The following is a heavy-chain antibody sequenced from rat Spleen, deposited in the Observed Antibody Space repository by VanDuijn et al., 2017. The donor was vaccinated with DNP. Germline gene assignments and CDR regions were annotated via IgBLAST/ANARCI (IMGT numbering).Heavy chain of an antibody. D-gene: IGHD1-4*01. CDR2: ISTSGGST. V-gene: IGHV5-46*01. CDR3: ARRGYKNSWYFDF. J-gene: IGHJ1*01. Sequence: EVQLVESGGDLVQPGRSLKLSCVASGFTFSSFPMAWVRQAPTKGLEWVATISTSGGSTYYRDSVKGRFTISRDNAKSTLYLQMNSLRSEDTATYYFARRGYKNSWYFDFWGPGTMVTVSS. CDR1: GFTFSSFP.